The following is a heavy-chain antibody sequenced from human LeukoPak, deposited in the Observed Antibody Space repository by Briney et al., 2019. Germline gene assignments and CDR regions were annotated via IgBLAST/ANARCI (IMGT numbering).Heavy chain of an antibody. D-gene: IGHD3-16*01. V-gene: IGHV3-30*04. CDR2: ISYDGSNK. J-gene: IGHJ4*02. Sequence: GSLRLSCAASGFTFSGYAMHWVRPAPGKGLEWVAVISYDGSNKYYADSVKGRFTISRDNAKNSLSLQINSLRGEDTAVYYCAKDYVWSCDYWGPGILVIVSS. CDR1: GFTFSGYA. CDR3: AKDYVWSCDY.